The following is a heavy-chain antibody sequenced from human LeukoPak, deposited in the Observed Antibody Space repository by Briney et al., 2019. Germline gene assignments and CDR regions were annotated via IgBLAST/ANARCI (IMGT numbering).Heavy chain of an antibody. CDR1: VYTFTGYN. V-gene: IGHV1-2*02. D-gene: IGHD3-10*01. Sequence: ASVKVSCKASVYTFTGYNIHSVRPAPGRGLWWMGWINPNSGGTNYAQKFQGRVPMTRDTSISTAYMELRRLRSDDTAVYYCARDGYYGLGAGHWFDPWGQGTLATVSS. CDR2: INPNSGGT. CDR3: ARDGYYGLGAGHWFDP. J-gene: IGHJ5*02.